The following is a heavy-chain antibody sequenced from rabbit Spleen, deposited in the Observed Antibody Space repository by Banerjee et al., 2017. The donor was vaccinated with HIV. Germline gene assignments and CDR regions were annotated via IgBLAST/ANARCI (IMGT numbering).Heavy chain of an antibody. CDR2: IYGGVIGST. CDR3: ARDTGSSFSTYGMDL. V-gene: IGHV1S45*01. D-gene: IGHD8-1*01. J-gene: IGHJ6*01. CDR1: GFSFSSRYY. Sequence: QEQLVESGGGLVQPEGSLTLTCTASGFSFSSRYYMCWVRQAPGKGLEWIACIYGGVIGSTYYATWAKGRFTISKTSSTTVTLQMTSLTAADTATYFCARDTGSSFSTYGMDLWGPGTLVTVS.